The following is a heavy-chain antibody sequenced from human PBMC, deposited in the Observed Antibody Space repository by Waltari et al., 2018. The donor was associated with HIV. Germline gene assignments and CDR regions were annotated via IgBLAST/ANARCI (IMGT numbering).Heavy chain of an antibody. CDR3: ARLVEAMEPFDY. J-gene: IGHJ4*02. V-gene: IGHV5-51*01. CDR2: IYPGDSDT. Sequence: EVQLVQSGAEVKKPGESLKISCQASGYSFSSYWIGWVRQMAGKGPEWMGIIYPGDSDTRYSPSFQGQVTISADKSTSTAYLHWSSLKASDTAMYYCARLVEAMEPFDYWGQGTLVAVSS. D-gene: IGHD5-18*01. CDR1: GYSFSSYW.